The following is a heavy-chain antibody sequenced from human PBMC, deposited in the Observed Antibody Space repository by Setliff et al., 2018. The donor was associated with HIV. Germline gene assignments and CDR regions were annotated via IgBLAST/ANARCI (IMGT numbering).Heavy chain of an antibody. J-gene: IGHJ4*02. D-gene: IGHD2-2*03. CDR1: GFTFSNHG. Sequence: GESLKISCAASGFTFSNHGMHWVRQAPGKGLEWVAVMSYDGRMKDYADSVEGRFTVSRDNSKNTLSLQMYSLRAEDTALYYCAKDRVGYCSSISCPGGFDYWGQGTLVTVSS. V-gene: IGHV3-30*18. CDR3: AKDRVGYCSSISCPGGFDY. CDR2: MSYDGRMK.